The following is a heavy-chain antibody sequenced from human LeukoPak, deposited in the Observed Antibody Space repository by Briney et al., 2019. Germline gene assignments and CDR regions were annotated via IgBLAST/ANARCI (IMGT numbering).Heavy chain of an antibody. CDR1: GGTISCLY. CDR2: IYYSGST. Sequence: SETLSLTCTVSGGTISCLYWSWIGQPPGKGLEWIGYIYYSGSTNYNPSLKSRVTISVDTSKNQFSLKLSSVTAADTAVYYCARERGGPDSGYFAYWGQGTLVTVSS. CDR3: ARERGGPDSGYFAY. V-gene: IGHV4-59*11. J-gene: IGHJ4*02. D-gene: IGHD1-26*01.